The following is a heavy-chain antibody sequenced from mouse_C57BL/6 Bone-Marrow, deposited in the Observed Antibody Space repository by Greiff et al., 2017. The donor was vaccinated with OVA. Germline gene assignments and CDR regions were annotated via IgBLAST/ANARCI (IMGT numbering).Heavy chain of an antibody. Sequence: QVQLQQSGAELVRPGASVTLSCKASGYTFTDYEMHWVKQTPVHGLEWIGAIDPETGGTAYNQKFKGKAILTADKSSSTAYMELRSLTSEYSAVYYCTRYYYGSSYDAMDYWGQGTSVTVSS. V-gene: IGHV1-15*01. CDR3: TRYYYGSSYDAMDY. D-gene: IGHD1-1*01. CDR2: IDPETGGT. J-gene: IGHJ4*01. CDR1: GYTFTDYE.